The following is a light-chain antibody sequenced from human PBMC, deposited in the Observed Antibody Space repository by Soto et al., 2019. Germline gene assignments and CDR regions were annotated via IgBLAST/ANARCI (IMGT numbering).Light chain of an antibody. V-gene: IGKV1-5*01. CDR3: QQYGSSPLS. Sequence: DIQMTHSPACLAASVSHIVTITCRASQSISSWLAWYQQKPGKAPKLLIYDASNLASGVPSRFSGSGSGTDFTLTISSLEPEDFAVYYCQQYGSSPLSFGGGTKVDIK. J-gene: IGKJ4*01. CDR1: QSISSW. CDR2: DAS.